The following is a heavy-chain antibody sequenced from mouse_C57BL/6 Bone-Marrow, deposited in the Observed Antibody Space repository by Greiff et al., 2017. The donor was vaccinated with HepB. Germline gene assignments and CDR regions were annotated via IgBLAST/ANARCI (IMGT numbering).Heavy chain of an antibody. D-gene: IGHD2-12*01. Sequence: EVKLVESGGGLVKPGGSLKLSCATSGFTFSDYGMHWVRQAPEKGLEWVAYISSGSSTIYYADTVKGRFTISRDNAKNTLFLQMTSLRSEDTAMYYCASYYRDFDDWGQGTTLTVSS. CDR1: GFTFSDYG. CDR3: ASYYRDFDD. CDR2: ISSGSSTI. V-gene: IGHV5-17*01. J-gene: IGHJ2*01.